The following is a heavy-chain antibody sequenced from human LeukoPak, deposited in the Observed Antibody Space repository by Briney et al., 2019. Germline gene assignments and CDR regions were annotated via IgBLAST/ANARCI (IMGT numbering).Heavy chain of an antibody. Sequence: GGSLRLSCAASGFTVSSSYMIWVRQAPGKGLDWVSVIYSGGSTYYADSVKGRFTISRDSSKNTLYLQMNSLRAEDTAVYYCARDRVTRGYSYGIPLYGLDVWGQGTTVIVSS. D-gene: IGHD5-18*01. CDR1: GFTVSSSY. CDR3: ARDRVTRGYSYGIPLYGLDV. V-gene: IGHV3-53*01. CDR2: IYSGGST. J-gene: IGHJ6*02.